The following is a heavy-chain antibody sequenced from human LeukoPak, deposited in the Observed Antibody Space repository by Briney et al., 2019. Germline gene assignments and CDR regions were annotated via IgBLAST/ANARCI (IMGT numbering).Heavy chain of an antibody. D-gene: IGHD3-22*01. V-gene: IGHV4-34*01. CDR1: GGSFSGYY. CDR3: ARGDGGLTTTMMNWFDP. CDR2: INHSGST. Sequence: PSETLSLTCAVYGGSFSGYYWSWIRQPPGKGLEWIGEINHSGSTNYNPSLKSRVTISVDTSKNQFSLKLSSVTAADTAVYYCARGDGGLTTTMMNWFDPWGQGTLVTVSS. J-gene: IGHJ5*02.